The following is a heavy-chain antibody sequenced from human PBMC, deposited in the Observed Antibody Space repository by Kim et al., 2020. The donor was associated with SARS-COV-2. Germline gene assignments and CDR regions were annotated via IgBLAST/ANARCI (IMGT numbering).Heavy chain of an antibody. CDR3: ARELHEPLAAAGTALFDY. Sequence: KRRVTISVDTSKNQFSLKLSSVTAADTAVYYCARELHEPLAAAGTALFDYWGQGTLVTVSS. D-gene: IGHD6-13*01. J-gene: IGHJ4*02. V-gene: IGHV4-34*01.